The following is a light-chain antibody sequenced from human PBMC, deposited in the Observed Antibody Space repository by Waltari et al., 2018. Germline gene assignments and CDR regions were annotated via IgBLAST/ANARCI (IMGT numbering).Light chain of an antibody. CDR1: SLRRSY. Sequence: SSDLTQDPAVSVALGQTVRITCHGDSLRRSYASWYQQKPGHAPLLVTYGKNKRPSGIPDRFSGSSSGDTASLTITGFQAEDEADYYCNSRDSTTKHLVFGGGTKLTVL. V-gene: IGLV3-19*01. CDR2: GKN. CDR3: NSRDSTTKHLV. J-gene: IGLJ2*01.